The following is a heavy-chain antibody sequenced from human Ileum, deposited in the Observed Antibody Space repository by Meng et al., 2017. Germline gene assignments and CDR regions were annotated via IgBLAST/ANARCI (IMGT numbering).Heavy chain of an antibody. V-gene: IGHV4-4*02. J-gene: IGHJ4*02. CDR2: IYHSGST. Sequence: GSLRLSCAVSGGSISSSNWWSWVRQPPGKGLEWIGEIYHSGSTNYNPSLKSRVTISVDKSKNQFSLKLSSVTAADTAVYYCARYSGYYDSSGYYYGGEFDYWGQGTLVTVSS. CDR3: ARYSGYYDSSGYYYGGEFDY. CDR1: GGSISSSNW. D-gene: IGHD3-22*01.